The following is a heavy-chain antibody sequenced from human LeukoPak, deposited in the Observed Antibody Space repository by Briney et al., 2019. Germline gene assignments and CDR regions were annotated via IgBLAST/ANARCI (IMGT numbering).Heavy chain of an antibody. D-gene: IGHD1-26*01. V-gene: IGHV1-69*05. Sequence: ASVKVSCKASGGTFSSYAISWVRQAPGQGVEWMGRIIPIFGTANYAQKFQGRVTITTDESTSTAYMELSSLRSEDTAVYYCARDSGSYMEGIDYWGQGTLVTVSS. CDR2: IIPIFGTA. CDR3: ARDSGSYMEGIDY. J-gene: IGHJ4*02. CDR1: GGTFSSYA.